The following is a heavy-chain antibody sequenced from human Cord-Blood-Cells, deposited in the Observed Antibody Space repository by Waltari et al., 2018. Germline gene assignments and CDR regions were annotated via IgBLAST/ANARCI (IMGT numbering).Heavy chain of an antibody. CDR1: GGSFSGYY. D-gene: IGHD7-27*01. CDR3: ASSGAGNWYFDL. CDR2: INHSGST. V-gene: IGHV4-34*01. Sequence: QVQLQQWGAGLLKPSETLSLTCAVYGGSFSGYYWSWIRQPPGKGLEWIGEINHSGSTNYNPSLKSRVTISVDTSKNQFSLKLSSGTAADTAVYYCASSGAGNWYFDLWGRGTLVTVSS. J-gene: IGHJ2*01.